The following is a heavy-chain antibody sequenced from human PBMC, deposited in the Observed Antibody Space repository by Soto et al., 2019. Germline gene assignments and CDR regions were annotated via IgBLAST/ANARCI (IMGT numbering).Heavy chain of an antibody. CDR3: AGGRRTCTEKTCYTDFDF. D-gene: IGHD2-2*02. V-gene: IGHV1-3*01. J-gene: IGHJ4*02. CDR2: ILCLNDRK. Sequence: QVHLVQSGAEVKTPGASVTISCKASGYTFSDYGIHWIRQAPGQRPEWLGWILCLNDRKEYSQKFQGRISLTRDTSASTAYMGLSRLRPEDTAVYYCAGGRRTCTEKTCYTDFDFWGQGSLVSVSS. CDR1: GYTFSDYG.